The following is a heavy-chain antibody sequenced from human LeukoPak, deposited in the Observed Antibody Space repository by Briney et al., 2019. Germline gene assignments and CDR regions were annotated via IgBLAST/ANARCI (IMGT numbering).Heavy chain of an antibody. J-gene: IGHJ4*02. CDR2: IIPIFGTA. D-gene: IGHD4-23*01. CDR1: GGTFSGYA. CDR3: ARDKDYGGNFGTFDY. V-gene: IGHV1-69*05. Sequence: SVKVSCKASGGTFSGYAISWVRQAPGQGLEWMGGIIPIFGTANYAQKFKGRVTITTDESTSRAYMELSSLRSEDTAVYYCARDKDYGGNFGTFDYWGQGTLVTVSS.